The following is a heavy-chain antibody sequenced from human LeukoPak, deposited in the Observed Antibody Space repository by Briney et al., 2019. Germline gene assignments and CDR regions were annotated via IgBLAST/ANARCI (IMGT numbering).Heavy chain of an antibody. CDR2: VRGSGTDT. J-gene: IGHJ4*02. Sequence: GGSLRLSCAASGFTFSTYAMSWVRQAPGKGLEWVSAVRGSGTDTYYADSVKGRFTISRDNSKNTLYLQMNSLRAEDTAIYYCAKTSRANSAYDSPFDYWGQGTLVTVSS. V-gene: IGHV3-23*01. CDR1: GFTFSTYA. D-gene: IGHD5-12*01. CDR3: AKTSRANSAYDSPFDY.